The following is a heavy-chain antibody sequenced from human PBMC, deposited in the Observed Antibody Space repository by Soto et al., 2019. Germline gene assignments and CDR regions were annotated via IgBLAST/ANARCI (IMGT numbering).Heavy chain of an antibody. Sequence: TSETLSLTCTVSGASITSPSYHWGWISQPPGKGLEWIGNFYYSGSTYYNPSLRSRVTISVDASKNQFSVKVSSVTATDTAVYYCAKSVGDYYYGMDVWGQGTTVTVSS. V-gene: IGHV4-39*01. CDR2: FYYSGST. J-gene: IGHJ6*02. CDR3: AKSVGDYYYGMDV. D-gene: IGHD1-26*01. CDR1: GASITSPSYH.